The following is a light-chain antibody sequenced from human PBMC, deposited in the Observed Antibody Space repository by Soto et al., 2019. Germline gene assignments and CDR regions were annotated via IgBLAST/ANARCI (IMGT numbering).Light chain of an antibody. CDR2: GAS. CDR1: QSINTC. J-gene: IGKJ1*01. Sequence: DIQMTQSPSSLSASLGDRVTITCQASQSINTCLTWYQQKPGKAPRILIYGASNLHRGILLRFSSSGFGTDLPLTIRTIEPEDFASYDCQESLSAFWGTCGQGTNVEI. V-gene: IGKV1-39*01. CDR3: QESLSAFWGT.